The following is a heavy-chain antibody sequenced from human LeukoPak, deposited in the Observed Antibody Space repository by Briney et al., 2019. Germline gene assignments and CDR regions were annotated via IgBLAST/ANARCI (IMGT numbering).Heavy chain of an antibody. CDR2: IIPILGYA. CDR1: GGTFSSYT. V-gene: IGHV1-69*08. J-gene: IGHJ4*02. CDR3: ARDPSQALRYSSSSDGY. Sequence: SVKVSCKASGGTFSSYTISWVRQAPGQALEWMGRIIPILGYANYAQNIQCGVTITADKSKSTAYMELSSLRSEDTAVYYCARDPSQALRYSSSSDGYWGQGTLVTVSS. D-gene: IGHD6-6*01.